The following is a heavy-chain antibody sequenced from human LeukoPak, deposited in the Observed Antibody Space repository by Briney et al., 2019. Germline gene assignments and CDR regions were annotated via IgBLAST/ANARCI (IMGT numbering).Heavy chain of an antibody. D-gene: IGHD1-26*01. V-gene: IGHV3-33*01. CDR1: GFIFSDYG. CDR3: ARDSVGAPTDFDY. J-gene: IGHJ4*02. CDR2: IWNNGNNR. Sequence: PGRSLRLSCAASGFIFSDYGMHWVRQAPGKGLEWVAVIWNNGNNRYADSVRGRFTISRDDSKNTLYLQMDSLRAEDTAVYYCARDSVGAPTDFDYWGQGTLVTVSS.